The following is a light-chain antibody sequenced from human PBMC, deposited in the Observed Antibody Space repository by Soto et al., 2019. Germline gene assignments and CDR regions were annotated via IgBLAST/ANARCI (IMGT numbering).Light chain of an antibody. V-gene: IGLV2-14*03. CDR3: SAYRSVNTREV. CDR2: DVS. Sequence: QSALTQPASVSGSPGRSITISCTGTSSDIGGYNYVSWYQLHPGKAPKLIIYDVSKRPSGVSNRFSGSKSGNTASLTISGLQAEDEADYFCSAYRSVNTREVFGGGTKLTVL. CDR1: SSDIGGYNY. J-gene: IGLJ2*01.